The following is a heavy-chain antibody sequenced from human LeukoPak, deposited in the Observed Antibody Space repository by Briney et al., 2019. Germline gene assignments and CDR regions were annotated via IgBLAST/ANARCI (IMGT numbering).Heavy chain of an antibody. CDR1: GGSISGYY. CDR2: VYSSEIT. Sequence: SETLSLTCTVSGGSISGYYWSWIRQPPGKRLEWIGYVYSSEITNYNPSLESRVTISVDTSKTQFSLKLTSVTAADTAVYYCARHIPVSYDAFDLWGRGTTVTVSS. V-gene: IGHV4-59*08. D-gene: IGHD6-19*01. CDR3: ARHIPVSYDAFDL. J-gene: IGHJ3*01.